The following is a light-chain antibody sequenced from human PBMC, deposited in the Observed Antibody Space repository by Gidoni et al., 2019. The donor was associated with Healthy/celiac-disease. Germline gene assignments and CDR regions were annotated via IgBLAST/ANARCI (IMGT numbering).Light chain of an antibody. CDR3: QQSYSTPST. V-gene: IGKV1-39*01. Sequence: IQMTQSPSSLSASVGDRVTITCRASQSISSYLNWYKKKPGNAPKLRIYAASSLHSGVPSRFSGRGSVTDCTLTISSLQPEDFATYYGQQSYSTPSTFGQGTRLEIK. CDR1: QSISSY. CDR2: AAS. J-gene: IGKJ5*01.